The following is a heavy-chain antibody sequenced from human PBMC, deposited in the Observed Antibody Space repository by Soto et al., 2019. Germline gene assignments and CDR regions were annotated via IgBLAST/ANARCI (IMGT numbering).Heavy chain of an antibody. CDR2: IYYSGST. Sequence: SETLSLTCTVSGGSISSYYWSWIRQPPGKGLEWIGYIYYSGSTNYNPSLKSRVTISVDTSKNQFSLKLSSVTAADTAVYYCAREERYCSSTSCFDAFDIWGQGTMVTVSS. D-gene: IGHD2-2*01. J-gene: IGHJ3*02. CDR1: GGSISSYY. V-gene: IGHV4-59*01. CDR3: AREERYCSSTSCFDAFDI.